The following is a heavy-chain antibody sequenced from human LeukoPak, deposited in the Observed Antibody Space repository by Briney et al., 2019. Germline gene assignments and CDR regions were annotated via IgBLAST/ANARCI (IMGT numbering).Heavy chain of an antibody. Sequence: SETLSLTCTVSGGSISSYFWSWIRQPPGKGLEWIGYIYYSGSTTYNPSLKSRLTISVDMSKNQFSLKLSSVTAADTAVYYCARDLGGPFDYWGQGTLVTVYS. J-gene: IGHJ4*02. CDR3: ARDLGGPFDY. D-gene: IGHD3-16*01. V-gene: IGHV4-59*01. CDR1: GGSISSYF. CDR2: IYYSGST.